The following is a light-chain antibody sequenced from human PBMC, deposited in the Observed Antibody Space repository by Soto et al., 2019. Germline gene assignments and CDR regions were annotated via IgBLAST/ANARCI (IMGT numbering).Light chain of an antibody. CDR2: DAS. Sequence: EIVLTQSPATLSLSPGERATLSCRASQNLDSYLAWYQQKPGQPPRLLIYDASSRATGIPARFSGSGSGTDFTLTISSLVAEDFAVYYCQQRSAWPITFGGGTKVEIK. CDR3: QQRSAWPIT. J-gene: IGKJ4*01. V-gene: IGKV3-11*01. CDR1: QNLDSY.